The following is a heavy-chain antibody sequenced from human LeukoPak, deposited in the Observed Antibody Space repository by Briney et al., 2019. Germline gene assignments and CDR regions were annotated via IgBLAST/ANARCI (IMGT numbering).Heavy chain of an antibody. Sequence: SETLSLTCTVSGGSISSYYWSWIRQPPGKGLEWIGYIYYSGSTNYNPSLKSRVTISVDTSKNQFSLKPSSVTAADTAVYYCARDFGSGYYYMDVWGKGTTVTISS. CDR1: GGSISSYY. J-gene: IGHJ6*03. V-gene: IGHV4-59*01. CDR2: IYYSGST. CDR3: ARDFGSGYYYMDV. D-gene: IGHD2-15*01.